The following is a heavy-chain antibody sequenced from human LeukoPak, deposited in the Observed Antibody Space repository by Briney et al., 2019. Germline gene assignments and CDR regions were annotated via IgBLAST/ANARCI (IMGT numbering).Heavy chain of an antibody. CDR1: GGSICSYY. CDR2: INYSRST. J-gene: IGHJ2*01. CDR3: ARRTSYDTLTGYIYWYFDL. Sequence: SETLSLTCTVSGGSICSYYWSWVRQPPGKGLEWIGYINYSRSTDYNSSLKSRVTMSVDTSKNQFSLKLSSVTAADTAVYFCARRTSYDTLTGYIYWYFDLWGRGTLVTVSS. V-gene: IGHV4-59*01. D-gene: IGHD3-9*01.